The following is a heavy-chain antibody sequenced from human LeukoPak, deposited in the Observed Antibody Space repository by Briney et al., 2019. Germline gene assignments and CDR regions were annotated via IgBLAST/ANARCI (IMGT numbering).Heavy chain of an antibody. CDR2: IHHSGSP. CDR1: GGPFSGNY. J-gene: IGHJ5*02. Sequence: PSETLSLTCAVYGGPFSGNYWTWIRQPPGKGLEWIGEIHHSGSPNYNPSLKSRVIISVDTSKNQFSLKLTSVTAADTAVYYCARGAEGWFDPWGQGTLVTVSS. CDR3: ARGAEGWFDP. V-gene: IGHV4-34*01.